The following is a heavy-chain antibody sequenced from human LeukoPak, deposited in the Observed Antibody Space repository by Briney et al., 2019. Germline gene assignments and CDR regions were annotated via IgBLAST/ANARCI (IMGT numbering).Heavy chain of an antibody. Sequence: GGSLRLSCAASGFTFSNYWMHWVRQAPGKGLVWVSRINTDGQTTSYADSVKGRFSISRDNAKNSLYLQMNSLRAEDTAVYYCARGLHDSSGYYYYFDYWGQGTLVTVSS. CDR1: GFTFSNYW. J-gene: IGHJ4*02. D-gene: IGHD3-22*01. CDR3: ARGLHDSSGYYYYFDY. CDR2: INTDGQTT. V-gene: IGHV3-74*01.